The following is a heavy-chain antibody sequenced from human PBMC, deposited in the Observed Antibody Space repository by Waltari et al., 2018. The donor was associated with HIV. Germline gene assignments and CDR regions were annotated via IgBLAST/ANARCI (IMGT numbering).Heavy chain of an antibody. CDR2: IYWNDDK. V-gene: IGHV2-5*01. CDR3: AHSISVAVAGPNAYNKDY. D-gene: IGHD6-19*01. Sequence: QITLKESGPTLVKPTQTLTLTCTFSGFSLSTSGVGVGWIRQPPGKALEWLALIYWNDDKRYSPSLKSRLTITKDTSKNQVVLTMTNMDPVDTATYYCAHSISVAVAGPNAYNKDYWGQGTLVTVSS. CDR1: GFSLSTSGVG. J-gene: IGHJ4*02.